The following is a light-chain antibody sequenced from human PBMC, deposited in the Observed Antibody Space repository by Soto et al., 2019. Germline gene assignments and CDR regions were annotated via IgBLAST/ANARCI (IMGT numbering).Light chain of an antibody. CDR2: AAS. J-gene: IGKJ5*01. CDR1: QSISSW. CDR3: HQFNSYPIT. V-gene: IGKV1-5*01. Sequence: DIQMTQSPSTLSASVVDRVTITCWASQSISSWFAWYQQKPGKDPKLLIYAASTLQSGVPSRFSGTVSVTEISLSISSLQTEEIANYYSHQFNSYPITFGQGTRLGL.